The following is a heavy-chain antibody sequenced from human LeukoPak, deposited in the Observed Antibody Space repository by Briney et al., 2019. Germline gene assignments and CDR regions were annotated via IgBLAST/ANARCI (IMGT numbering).Heavy chain of an antibody. J-gene: IGHJ3*02. CDR3: AKSSQNMDI. CDR2: ISGSGGGT. CDR1: GFTFTNYE. V-gene: IGHV3-23*01. Sequence: GGSLRLSCAASGFTFTNYEMNWVRQAPGKGLEWVSAISGSGGGTFYADSVKGRFTISRDNSKNTLYLQMNSLRAEDTAVYYCAKSSQNMDIWGQGTMVTVSS. D-gene: IGHD1/OR15-1a*01.